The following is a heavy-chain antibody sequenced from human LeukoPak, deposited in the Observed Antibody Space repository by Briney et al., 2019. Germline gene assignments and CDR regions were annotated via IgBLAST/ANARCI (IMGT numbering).Heavy chain of an antibody. CDR3: ASSGYYQGFDY. CDR1: GGSISSGLHY. D-gene: IGHD3-22*01. Sequence: SETLSLTCTVAGGSISSGLHYWSWIRQPPGKGLEWIGYIYYSGSTNYNPSLKSRVTISVDTSKNQFSLKLSSVTAADTAVYYCASSGYYQGFDYWGQGTLVTVSS. V-gene: IGHV4-61*01. CDR2: IYYSGST. J-gene: IGHJ4*02.